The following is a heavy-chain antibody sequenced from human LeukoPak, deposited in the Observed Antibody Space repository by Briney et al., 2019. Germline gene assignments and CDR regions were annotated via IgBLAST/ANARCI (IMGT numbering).Heavy chain of an antibody. D-gene: IGHD3-10*01. CDR2: IFPSGGEI. J-gene: IGHJ4*02. CDR1: GFTFSTFA. CDR3: AKADDGVFDY. V-gene: IGHV3-23*01. Sequence: QAGGSLRLSCVASGFTFSTFAMIWVRQPPGKGLEWVSSIFPSGGEIHYADSVRGRFTISRDNSKSTLSLQMNSLRAEDTAVYYCAKADDGVFDYWGQGTLVTVSS.